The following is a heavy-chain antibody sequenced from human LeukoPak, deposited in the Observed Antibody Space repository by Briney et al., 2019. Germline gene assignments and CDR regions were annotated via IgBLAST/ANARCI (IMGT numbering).Heavy chain of an antibody. V-gene: IGHV3-30*03. CDR2: ISYDGSNK. J-gene: IGHJ4*02. D-gene: IGHD4-17*01. CDR1: GYTLSSYC. CDR3: AMRYGDYVVN. Sequence: PGRSVRLLCAASGYTLSSYCMHWVRQAPARGLEWVAVISYDGSNKYYADFVKGRFHISRDNSKNTLYLQMNSLRAEDMAVYYCAMRYGDYVVNWGQGTLVTVSS.